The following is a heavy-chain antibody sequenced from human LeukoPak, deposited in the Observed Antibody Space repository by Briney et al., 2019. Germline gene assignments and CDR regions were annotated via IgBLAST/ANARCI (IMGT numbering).Heavy chain of an antibody. CDR2: IYTSGST. D-gene: IGHD2-2*01. Sequence: SETLSLTCTGSGGSISSYYWSWIRQPAGKGLEWIGRIYTSGSTNYNPSLKSRVTMSVDTSKNQFSLKLSSVTAADTAVYYCAREPPYCSSTSCPIDYWGQGTLVTVSS. J-gene: IGHJ4*02. V-gene: IGHV4-4*07. CDR3: AREPPYCSSTSCPIDY. CDR1: GGSISSYY.